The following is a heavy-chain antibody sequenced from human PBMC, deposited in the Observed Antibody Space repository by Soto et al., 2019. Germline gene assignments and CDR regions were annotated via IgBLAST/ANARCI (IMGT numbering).Heavy chain of an antibody. J-gene: IGHJ3*02. V-gene: IGHV3-11*05. CDR3: ARRRWDAFDI. D-gene: IGHD6-13*01. CDR1: GFTFSDYY. CDR2: ISSSPTYT. Sequence: QVQLVESGGGLVKPGGSLRLSCAASGFTFSDYYMSWIRQAPGKGLEWVSYISSSPTYTDYADSVKGRFTISRDNAKNSLYLQMDSLRAEDTAVYYCARRRWDAFDIWGQGTMVTVSS.